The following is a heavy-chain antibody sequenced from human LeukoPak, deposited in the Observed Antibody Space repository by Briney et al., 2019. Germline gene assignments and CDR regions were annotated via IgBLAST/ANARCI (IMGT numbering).Heavy chain of an antibody. CDR1: GGSFSGYY. D-gene: IGHD1-26*01. CDR2: IYYSGST. Sequence: SETLSLTCAVYGGSFSGYYWSWIRQPPGKGLEWIGYIYYSGSTNYNPSLKSRVTISVDTSKNQFSLKLSSVTAADTAVYYCARQVGATTSSYYYYYGMDVWGQGTTVTVSS. J-gene: IGHJ6*02. V-gene: IGHV4-59*08. CDR3: ARQVGATTSSYYYYYGMDV.